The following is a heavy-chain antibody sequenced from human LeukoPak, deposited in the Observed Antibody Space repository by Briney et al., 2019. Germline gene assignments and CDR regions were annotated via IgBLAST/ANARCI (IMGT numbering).Heavy chain of an antibody. J-gene: IGHJ6*04. CDR3: ARCYDILTGYGYYYYYGMDV. D-gene: IGHD3-9*01. CDR1: GFTFSSYE. Sequence: GGSLRLSCAASGFTFSSYEMNWVRQAPGKGLEWVSYISSSGSTICYADSVKGRFTISRDNAKNSLYLQMNSLRAEDTAVYYCARCYDILTGYGYYYYYGMDVWGKGTTVTVSS. V-gene: IGHV3-48*03. CDR2: ISSSGSTI.